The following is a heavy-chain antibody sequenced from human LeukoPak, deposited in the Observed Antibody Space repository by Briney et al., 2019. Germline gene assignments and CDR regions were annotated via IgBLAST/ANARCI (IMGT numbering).Heavy chain of an antibody. CDR3: ARGGGSGSREFDY. V-gene: IGHV4-31*03. CDR1: GGSISSGGYY. Sequence: SETLSLTCTVSGGSISSGGYYWSWIRQHPGKGLEWIGYIYYSGSTYYNPSLKSRVTISVDTSKNQFSLKLSSVIAADTAVYYCARGGGSGSREFDYWGQGTLVTVSS. J-gene: IGHJ4*02. D-gene: IGHD1-26*01. CDR2: IYYSGST.